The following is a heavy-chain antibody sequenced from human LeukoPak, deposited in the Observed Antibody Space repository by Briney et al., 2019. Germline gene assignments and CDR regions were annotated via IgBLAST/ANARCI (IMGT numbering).Heavy chain of an antibody. CDR3: AREGGVYNWNDPKDAFDI. Sequence: SQTLSLTCAISGDSVSSNSAAWNWIRQSPSSGLEWLGRTYYRSKWYNDYAVSVKSRITINPDTSKNQFSLQLNSVTPEDTAVYYCAREGGVYNWNDPKDAFDIWGQGTMVTVSS. CDR1: GDSVSSNSAA. V-gene: IGHV6-1*01. D-gene: IGHD1-20*01. J-gene: IGHJ3*02. CDR2: TYYRSKWYN.